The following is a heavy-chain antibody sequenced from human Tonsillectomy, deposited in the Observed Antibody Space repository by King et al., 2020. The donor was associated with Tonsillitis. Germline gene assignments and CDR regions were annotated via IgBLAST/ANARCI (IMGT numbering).Heavy chain of an antibody. CDR1: GGSISSGGYF. CDR2: IYYSGST. D-gene: IGHD2-2*02. CDR3: ARGYCSSTSCYSLDTFDI. V-gene: IGHV4-31*03. Sequence: QLQESGPGLVKPSQTLSLTCTVSGGSISSGGYFWSWIRQHPGKGLEWIGYIYYSGSTYYNPSLKSRVTISVDTSKNQFSLKLSSVSAADTAVYYCARGYCSSTSCYSLDTFDIWDQGTMVTVSS. J-gene: IGHJ3*02.